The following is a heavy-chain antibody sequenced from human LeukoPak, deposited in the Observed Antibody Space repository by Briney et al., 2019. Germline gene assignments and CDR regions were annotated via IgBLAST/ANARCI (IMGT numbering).Heavy chain of an antibody. CDR1: GFTFSSYA. D-gene: IGHD5-18*01. CDR2: ISGGGGST. Sequence: GGSLRLSCAASGFTFSSYAMSWVRQAPGMGLEWVSTISGGGGSTYYADSVKGRFTISRDNSKNTLYLQMNSLRAEDTAVYYCAKVDTAMPPGSFDYWGQGTLVTVSS. J-gene: IGHJ4*02. V-gene: IGHV3-23*01. CDR3: AKVDTAMPPGSFDY.